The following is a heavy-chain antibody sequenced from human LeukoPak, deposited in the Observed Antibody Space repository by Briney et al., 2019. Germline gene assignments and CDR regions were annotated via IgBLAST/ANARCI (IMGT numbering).Heavy chain of an antibody. J-gene: IGHJ4*02. D-gene: IGHD6-19*01. CDR3: ARGAAVAGNIDY. Sequence: ASVKVSCTASGYTFTGYYMHWVQQAPGQGLEWMGWINPNSGGTNYAQKFQGWVTMTRDTSISTAYMELSRLRSDDTAVYYCARGAAVAGNIDYWGQGTLVTVSS. CDR2: INPNSGGT. CDR1: GYTFTGYY. V-gene: IGHV1-2*04.